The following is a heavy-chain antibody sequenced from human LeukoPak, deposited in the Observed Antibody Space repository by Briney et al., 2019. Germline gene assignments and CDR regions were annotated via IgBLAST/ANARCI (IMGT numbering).Heavy chain of an antibody. CDR2: IFPGDSET. CDR3: ARLNNEFDI. D-gene: IGHD2-8*01. J-gene: IGHJ3*02. Sequence: GESLKISCKGSGYSFTSYWIGWVRPMPGKGLEWMGVIFPGDSETKYSPAFQGQVTISADKSITTAYLQWTSLKASDTAMYYCARLNNEFDIWGQGTMVTVSS. CDR1: GYSFTSYW. V-gene: IGHV5-51*01.